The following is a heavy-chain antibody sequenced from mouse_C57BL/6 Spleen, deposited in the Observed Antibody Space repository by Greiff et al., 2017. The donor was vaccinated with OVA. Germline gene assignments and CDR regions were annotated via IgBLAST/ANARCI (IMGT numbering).Heavy chain of an antibody. CDR2: IDPSDSYT. CDR1: GYTFTSYW. Sequence: VQLQQPGAELVKPGASVKLSCKASGYTFTSYWMQWVKQRPGQGLEWIGEIDPSDSYTNYNQKFKGKATLTVDTSSSTAYMQLSSLTSEDSAVYYCARCRPAQASAYWGQGTLVTVSA. D-gene: IGHD3-2*02. J-gene: IGHJ3*01. CDR3: ARCRPAQASAY. V-gene: IGHV1-50*01.